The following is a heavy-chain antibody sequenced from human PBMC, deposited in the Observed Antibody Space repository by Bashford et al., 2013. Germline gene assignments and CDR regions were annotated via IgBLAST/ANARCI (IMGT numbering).Heavy chain of an antibody. CDR3: AIPGFFGNSLDS. CDR2: IYYSGST. Sequence: SETLSLTCTVSGGSISSGGYYWSWIRQHPGKGLEWIGYIYYSGSTYYNPSFKSRVTISVDTSKNQISLKLNSVTAADTAVYFCAIPGFFGNSLDSWGQGILVTVSS. D-gene: IGHD2/OR15-2a*01. CDR1: GGSISSGGYY. V-gene: IGHV4-31*03. J-gene: IGHJ4*02.